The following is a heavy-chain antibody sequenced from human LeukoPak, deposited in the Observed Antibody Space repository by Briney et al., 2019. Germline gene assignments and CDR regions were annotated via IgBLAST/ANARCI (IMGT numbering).Heavy chain of an antibody. CDR3: ARDPWFGELHYFNY. CDR1: GFTFSSYS. D-gene: IGHD3-10*01. V-gene: IGHV3-21*01. Sequence: GGSLRLSCAASGFTFSSYSMNWVRQAPGKGLEWVSSISSSSSYIYYADSVKGRFTISRDNAKNSLYLQMNSLRAEDTAVYYCARDPWFGELHYFNYWGQGTLVTVSS. CDR2: ISSSSSYI. J-gene: IGHJ4*02.